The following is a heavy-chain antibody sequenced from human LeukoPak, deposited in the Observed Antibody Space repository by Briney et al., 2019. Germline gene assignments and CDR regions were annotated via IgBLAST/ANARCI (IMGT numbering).Heavy chain of an antibody. V-gene: IGHV4-59*01. CDR1: GGSISSYY. Sequence: PSETLSLTCTVSGGSISSYYWSWIRQPPGKGLEWIGYIYYSGSTNYNPSLKSRVTISVATSKTQFSLKLSSVTAADTAVYYCARGDYDFWSGYETYWYFDLWGRGTLGTVSS. D-gene: IGHD3-3*01. CDR3: ARGDYDFWSGYETYWYFDL. J-gene: IGHJ2*01. CDR2: IYYSGST.